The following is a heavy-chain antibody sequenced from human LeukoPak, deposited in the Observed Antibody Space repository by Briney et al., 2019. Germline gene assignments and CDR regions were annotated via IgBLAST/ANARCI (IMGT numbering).Heavy chain of an antibody. D-gene: IGHD3-22*01. CDR1: GFTFSGSA. J-gene: IGHJ4*02. Sequence: GGSLRLSCATSGFTFSGSAIHWVRQASGKGLEWVGRIRSKANNYATTDVASVRGRFTISRDDSKNTAYLQMNGLKTEDTAVYYCTRPSFDSSVSGVVYWGQGTLVTVSS. V-gene: IGHV3-73*01. CDR3: TRPSFDSSVSGVVY. CDR2: IRSKANNYAT.